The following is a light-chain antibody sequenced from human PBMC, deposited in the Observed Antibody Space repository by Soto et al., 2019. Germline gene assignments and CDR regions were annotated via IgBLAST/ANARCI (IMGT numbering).Light chain of an antibody. CDR1: SSDVGGYNY. CDR2: EVS. Sequence: QSALTQPASVSGSPGQSITLSCTGTSSDVGGYNYVSWYQQHPGKPPKLMIYEVSNRPSGVSNRFSGSKSGNTSSLTISGLQAEDEADYYCSSYTSSSTWVFGGGTKLTVL. J-gene: IGLJ3*02. V-gene: IGLV2-14*01. CDR3: SSYTSSSTWV.